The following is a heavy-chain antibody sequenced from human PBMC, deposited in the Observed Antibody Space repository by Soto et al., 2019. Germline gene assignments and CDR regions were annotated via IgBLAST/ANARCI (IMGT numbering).Heavy chain of an antibody. D-gene: IGHD3-22*01. CDR2: ISAYNGNT. V-gene: IGHV1-18*01. Sequence: KVSCKASGYTFTSYGISWVRQAPGQGLEWMGWISAYNGNTNYAQKLQGRVTMTTDTSTSTAYMELRSLRSDDTAVYYCARASSRYYDSSGYYAYWGQGTLVTVSS. CDR1: GYTFTSYG. CDR3: ARASSRYYDSSGYYAY. J-gene: IGHJ4*02.